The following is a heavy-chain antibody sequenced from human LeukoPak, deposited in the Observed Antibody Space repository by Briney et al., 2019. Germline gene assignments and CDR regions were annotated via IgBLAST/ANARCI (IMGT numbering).Heavy chain of an antibody. D-gene: IGHD2-2*01. CDR3: VIEKYCSRTSCFDF. V-gene: IGHV6-1*01. CDR2: TYYRSKWYN. J-gene: IGHJ4*02. CDR1: GDSVSSNSAA. Sequence: SQTLSLTCAISGDSVSSNSAAWNWIRQSPSRGLEWLGRTYYRSKWYNDYAVSVKSRITINPETSKNQFSLQLNSVTPADTAVYYCVIEKYCSRTSCFDFWGQGTLVTVSS.